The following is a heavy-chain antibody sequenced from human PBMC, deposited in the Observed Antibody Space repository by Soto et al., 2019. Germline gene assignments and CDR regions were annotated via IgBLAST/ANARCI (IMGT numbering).Heavy chain of an antibody. J-gene: IGHJ4*02. Sequence: SETLSLTCAVYGGSFSGYYWSWIRQPPGKGLEWIGEINHSGSTNYNPSLKSRVTISVDTSKNQFSLKLSSVTAADTAVYYCARALPYYDSSGYYFDYWGQGTLVTVSS. CDR1: GGSFSGYY. CDR2: INHSGST. V-gene: IGHV4-34*01. CDR3: ARALPYYDSSGYYFDY. D-gene: IGHD3-22*01.